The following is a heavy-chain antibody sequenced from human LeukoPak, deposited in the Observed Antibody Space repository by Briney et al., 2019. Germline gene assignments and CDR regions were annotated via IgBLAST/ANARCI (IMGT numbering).Heavy chain of an antibody. D-gene: IGHD6-19*01. CDR3: ARGGIAVAGLSYYFDY. CDR2: IYYSGST. J-gene: IGHJ4*02. V-gene: IGHV4-59*01. CDR1: GGSISSYY. Sequence: SETLSLTCTVSGGSISSYYWSWIRQPPGKGLEWIGYIYYSGSTNYNPSLKSRATISVDTSKNQFSLKLSSVTAADTAVYYCARGGIAVAGLSYYFDYWGQGTLVTVSS.